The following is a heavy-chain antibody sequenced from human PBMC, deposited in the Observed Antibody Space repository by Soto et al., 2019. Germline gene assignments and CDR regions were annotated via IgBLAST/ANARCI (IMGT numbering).Heavy chain of an antibody. J-gene: IGHJ6*02. CDR1: GYTFTSYY. CDR2: INPSGGST. CDR3: ARDQFVAVATYYYYYGMDV. Sequence: ASVKVSCKASGYTFTSYYMHWVRQAPGQGLEWMGIINPSGGSTSYAQKFQGRVTMTRDTSTSTVYMELSSLRSEDTAVYYCARDQFVAVATYYYYYGMDVWGQGTKVTVSS. D-gene: IGHD2-21*01. V-gene: IGHV1-46*01.